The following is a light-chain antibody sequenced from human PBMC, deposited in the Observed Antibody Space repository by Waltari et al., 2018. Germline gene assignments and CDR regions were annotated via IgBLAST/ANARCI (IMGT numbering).Light chain of an antibody. CDR2: KVT. J-gene: IGKJ1*01. V-gene: IGKV2D-29*02. CDR3: LQSTKDPWT. CDR1: QSLLHSNGNTY. Sequence: DIVMAQTPLSLPVTPGEPASISCRSSQSLLHSNGNTYLHWYLQKPGQSPRLLLYKVTNGEAGVPDRFSGSGSGTDFTLKISRVEPEDVGFYYCLQSTKDPWTFGQGTKVEIK.